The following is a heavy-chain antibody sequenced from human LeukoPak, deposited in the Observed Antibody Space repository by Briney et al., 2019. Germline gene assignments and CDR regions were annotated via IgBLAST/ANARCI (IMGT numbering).Heavy chain of an antibody. CDR2: ISESGDAT. V-gene: IGHV3-23*01. CDR3: ASHYSSGSNNWLDP. CDR1: GFTFSNFG. J-gene: IGHJ5*02. Sequence: GSLRLSCLASGFTFSNFGMSWVRHTAGKGLEWVSAISESGDATFYADSVQGRFTISRDNFKNTLYLQMNSLRAEDTAVYYCASHYSSGSNNWLDPWGQGTLVTVSS. D-gene: IGHD3-10*01.